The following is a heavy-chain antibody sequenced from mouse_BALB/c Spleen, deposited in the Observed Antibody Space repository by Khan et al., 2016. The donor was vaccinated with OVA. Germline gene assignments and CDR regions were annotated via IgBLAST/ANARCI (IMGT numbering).Heavy chain of an antibody. CDR2: IWADGST. V-gene: IGHV2-9*02. D-gene: IGHD1-3*01. Sequence: VQLQESGPGLVAPSQSLSITCTVSGFSLTSYGVHWVRQHPGKGLEWLGVIWADGSTNYNSALMSRLSISKDNSKSQVFFKMNSLQTDDTSIYYYARLEDIWGQGTTLTVSS. CDR3: ARLEDI. CDR1: GFSLTSYG. J-gene: IGHJ2*01.